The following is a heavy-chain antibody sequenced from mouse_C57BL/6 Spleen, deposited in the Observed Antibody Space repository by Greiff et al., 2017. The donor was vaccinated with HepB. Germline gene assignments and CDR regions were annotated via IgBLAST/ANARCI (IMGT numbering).Heavy chain of an antibody. D-gene: IGHD3-2*02. CDR2: IYPGDGDT. V-gene: IGHV1-80*01. CDR3: ARSGGVYAMDY. Sequence: VQLQKSGAELVKPGASVKISCKASGYAFSSYWMNWVKQRPGKGLEWIGQIYPGDGDTNYNGKVKGKATLTADKSSSTAYMQLSSLASEDSAVYFCARSGGVYAMDYWGQGTSVTVSS. J-gene: IGHJ4*01. CDR1: GYAFSSYW.